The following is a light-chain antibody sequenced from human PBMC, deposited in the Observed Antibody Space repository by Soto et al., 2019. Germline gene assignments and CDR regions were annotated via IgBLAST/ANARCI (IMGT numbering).Light chain of an antibody. CDR2: KAS. J-gene: IGKJ4*01. Sequence: DIQVTQSPSTLSASVGDRVTITCRASQSISDWLSWYQQKPGKAPKLLIYKASNLESGVPSRFSGSGFGTEFTITISSLQPDDFATYYCQHYNSYFGGGTKVEIK. V-gene: IGKV1-5*03. CDR3: QHYNSY. CDR1: QSISDW.